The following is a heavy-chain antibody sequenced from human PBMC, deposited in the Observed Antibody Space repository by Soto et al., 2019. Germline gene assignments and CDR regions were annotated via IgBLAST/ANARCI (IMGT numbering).Heavy chain of an antibody. CDR1: GFTFGNYG. V-gene: IGHV3-49*04. CDR2: IRSEANGGTP. CDR3: ASWFDP. Sequence: PLRLSCGTSGFTFGNYGMGWVRQAQGKGLEWVGVIRSEANGGTPEYAASVKGRFTISRDDSKSIAYLQMNSLKTEDTGVYYCASWFDPWGLGTLVTVSS. J-gene: IGHJ5*02.